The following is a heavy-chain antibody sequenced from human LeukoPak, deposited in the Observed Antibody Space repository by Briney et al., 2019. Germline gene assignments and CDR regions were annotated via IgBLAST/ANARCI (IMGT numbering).Heavy chain of an antibody. CDR3: ARQGDSSSRWFDP. V-gene: IGHV4-59*08. D-gene: IGHD6-13*01. J-gene: IGHJ5*02. Sequence: QPSETLSLTCTVSGGSISSYYWSWIRQPPGKGLERIGYIYYSGSTNYNPSLKSRVTISVDTSKNQFSLKLSSVTAADTAVYYCARQGDSSSRWFDPWGQGTLVTVSS. CDR1: GGSISSYY. CDR2: IYYSGST.